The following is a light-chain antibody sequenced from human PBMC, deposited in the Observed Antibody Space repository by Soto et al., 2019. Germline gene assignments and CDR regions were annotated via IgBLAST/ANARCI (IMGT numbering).Light chain of an antibody. CDR3: QQCNDWPHT. Sequence: EIVMTQSPATLSVSPGESATLSCRASQRVNSNLAWYQQKPGQARRLLIYSASNRATGIPARFSGRGSATDFTLTISSLQSEDCAVYYCQQCNDWPHTFGQGTKLEIK. J-gene: IGKJ2*01. CDR2: SAS. CDR1: QRVNSN. V-gene: IGKV3-15*01.